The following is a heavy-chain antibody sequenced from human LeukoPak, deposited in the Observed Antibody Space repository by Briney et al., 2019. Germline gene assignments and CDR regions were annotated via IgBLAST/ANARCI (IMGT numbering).Heavy chain of an antibody. Sequence: ASVKVSCKASGYTFTSYGISWVRQAPGQGLEWMGWVSAYNGNTNYAQKLQGRVTMTTDTSTSTAYMELRSLRSDDTAVYYCARDGHCTNGVCHYNGMDVWGQGTTVTVSS. CDR1: GYTFTSYG. D-gene: IGHD2-8*01. V-gene: IGHV1-18*01. CDR2: VSAYNGNT. J-gene: IGHJ6*02. CDR3: ARDGHCTNGVCHYNGMDV.